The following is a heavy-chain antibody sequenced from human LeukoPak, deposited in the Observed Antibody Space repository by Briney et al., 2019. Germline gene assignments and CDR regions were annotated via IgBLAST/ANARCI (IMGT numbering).Heavy chain of an antibody. V-gene: IGHV4-4*09. CDR2: IYTSGST. D-gene: IGHD5-18*01. CDR3: ARHGGYSYGHYYYYYMDV. Sequence: SGTPFPTCCVSDGSLSSYYWSLIPQPPREGLEWFGYIYTSGSTNYIPSLKSRVTISVDPSKNQFSLKLSSVTAADTALYYCARHGGYSYGHYYYYYMDVWGKGTTVTVSS. J-gene: IGHJ6*03. CDR1: DGSLSSYY.